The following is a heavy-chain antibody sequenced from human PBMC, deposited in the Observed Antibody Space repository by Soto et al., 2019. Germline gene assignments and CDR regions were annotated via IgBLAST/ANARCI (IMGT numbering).Heavy chain of an antibody. J-gene: IGHJ4*02. Sequence: PGGSLRLSCAASGFTFSSYGMHWVRQAPGKGLEWVAVISYDGRNKYYADAVKGRFTISRDNSKNTLYLQMNSLRDGDTAVYYCARGFSAGKGSPPDYWGQGTLVTVSS. D-gene: IGHD3-10*01. CDR1: GFTFSSYG. CDR2: ISYDGRNK. V-gene: IGHV3-30*03. CDR3: ARGFSAGKGSPPDY.